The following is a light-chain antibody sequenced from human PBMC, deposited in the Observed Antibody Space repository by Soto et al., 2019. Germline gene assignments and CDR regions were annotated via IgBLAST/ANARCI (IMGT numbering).Light chain of an antibody. CDR3: QSYDDSLSVHYV. CDR2: GNT. CDR1: SSNIGSTYD. Sequence: QSFLTQPPSVSGAPWQRVTISCTGSSSNIGSTYDVQWYQQLPGTAPKLLIHGNTDRPSGVPDRFSGSKSGTSASLAITGLQADDEADYYCQSYDDSLSVHYVFGTGTKVTVL. V-gene: IGLV1-40*01. J-gene: IGLJ1*01.